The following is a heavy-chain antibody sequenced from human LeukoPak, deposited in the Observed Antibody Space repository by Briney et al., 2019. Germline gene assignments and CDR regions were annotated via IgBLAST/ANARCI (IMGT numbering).Heavy chain of an antibody. CDR2: IYYSGIT. CDR3: ARQSRVIRGVADY. Sequence: SETLSLTCTVSGGSISSGTYYWGWIRQPPGKGLEWIGSIYYSGITYYNPSLKSRVTISVDTSKNQFSLKLGSVTAADTAVYYCARQSRVIRGVADYWGQGTLVTVSS. J-gene: IGHJ4*02. CDR1: GGSISSGTYY. D-gene: IGHD3-10*01. V-gene: IGHV4-39*07.